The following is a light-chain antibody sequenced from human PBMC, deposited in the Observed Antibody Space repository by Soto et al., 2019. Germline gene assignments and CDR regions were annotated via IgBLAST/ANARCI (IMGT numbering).Light chain of an antibody. CDR2: AAS. V-gene: IGKV3-20*01. Sequence: ERVMTQSPATLSLSPGESATLSCRASQTVTKLAWYQQQPGQAPRLLIYAASNRATGIPDRFSGSGSGTDFTLTISRLEPEDSAVYYCQQYGRTFGGGTKVDIK. CDR1: QTVTK. J-gene: IGKJ4*01. CDR3: QQYGRT.